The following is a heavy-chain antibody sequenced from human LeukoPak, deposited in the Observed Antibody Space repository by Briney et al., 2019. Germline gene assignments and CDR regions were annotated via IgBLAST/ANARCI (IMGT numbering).Heavy chain of an antibody. CDR2: ISSSSSYI. Sequence: PGGSLRLSCATSGFTFSSYSMNWVRQAPGKGLEWVSSISSSSSYIYYADSVKGRFTISRDNAKNSLYLQMNSLRAEDTAVYYCARPTGNYDFWSGPPDYWGQGTLVTVSS. CDR1: GFTFSSYS. J-gene: IGHJ4*02. V-gene: IGHV3-21*01. CDR3: ARPTGNYDFWSGPPDY. D-gene: IGHD3-3*01.